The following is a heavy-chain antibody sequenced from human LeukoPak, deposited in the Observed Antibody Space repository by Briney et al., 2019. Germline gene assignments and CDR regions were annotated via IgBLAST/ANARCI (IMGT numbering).Heavy chain of an antibody. D-gene: IGHD3-10*01. CDR1: GFTFSSYF. J-gene: IGHJ4*02. CDR2: ISGSGGST. CDR3: ASLYDSGSYYNFLDY. V-gene: IGHV3-23*01. Sequence: GGSLRLSCAASGFTFSSYFMSWVRQAPGEGLEWVSAISGSGGSTYYADSVKGRFTISRDNSKNTLYLQMNSLRAEDTAVYYCASLYDSGSYYNFLDYWGQGTLVTVSS.